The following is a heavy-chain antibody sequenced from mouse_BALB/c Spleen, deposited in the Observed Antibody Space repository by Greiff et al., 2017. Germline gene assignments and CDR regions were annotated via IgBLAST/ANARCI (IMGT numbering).Heavy chain of an antibody. J-gene: IGHJ4*01. V-gene: IGHV3-8*02. CDR3: ARLSPYGNYVEDD. Sequence: EVKLVESGPSLVKPSQTLSLTCSVTGDSITSGYWNWIRKFPGNKLEYMGYISYSGSTYYNPSLKSRISITRDTSKNQYYLQLNSVTTEDTATYYCARLSPYGNYVEDDWGQGTSVTVSS. CDR2: ISYSGST. CDR1: GDSITSGY. D-gene: IGHD2-1*01.